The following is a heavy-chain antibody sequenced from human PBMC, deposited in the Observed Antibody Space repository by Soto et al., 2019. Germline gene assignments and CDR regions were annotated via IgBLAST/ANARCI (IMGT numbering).Heavy chain of an antibody. Sequence: GESLKISCKGSGYSFTSYWIGWVRQMPGKGLEWMGIIYPGDSDTRYSPSFQGQVTISADKSISTAYLQWSSLKASDTAMYYCARLYYYDSSGSSYYYGMDVWGQGXTVTVYS. V-gene: IGHV5-51*01. J-gene: IGHJ6*02. CDR1: GYSFTSYW. CDR2: IYPGDSDT. D-gene: IGHD3-22*01. CDR3: ARLYYYDSSGSSYYYGMDV.